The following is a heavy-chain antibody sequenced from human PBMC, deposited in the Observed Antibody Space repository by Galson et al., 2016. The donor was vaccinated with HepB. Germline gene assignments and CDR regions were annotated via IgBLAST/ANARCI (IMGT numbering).Heavy chain of an antibody. J-gene: IGHJ5*02. Sequence: SLRLSCAASGFTFSDYYMSWIRQAPGKGLEWVSYISSTGSTIYYADSVKGRFTISRDNAKNTLYLQMNSLRAEDTAVYFCVRDHSVVPTTAYNWFDPWGRGTLVTVSS. V-gene: IGHV3-11*04. CDR2: ISSTGSTI. CDR3: VRDHSVVPTTAYNWFDP. D-gene: IGHD4-23*01. CDR1: GFTFSDYY.